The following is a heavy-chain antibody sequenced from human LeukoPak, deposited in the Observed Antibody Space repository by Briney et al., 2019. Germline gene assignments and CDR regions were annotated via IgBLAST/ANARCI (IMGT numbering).Heavy chain of an antibody. CDR2: INWNGGNT. Sequence: GGSLRLSCAASGFTFDDSGMSWVRQAPGKGLEWVSGINWNGGNTGYADSVKGRFTISIDNAKNSLYLQMNSLRAEDTALYYCARLGTRYCSSTSCHSQFDYWGQGTLVTVSS. CDR3: ARLGTRYCSSTSCHSQFDY. D-gene: IGHD2-2*01. V-gene: IGHV3-20*04. CDR1: GFTFDDSG. J-gene: IGHJ4*02.